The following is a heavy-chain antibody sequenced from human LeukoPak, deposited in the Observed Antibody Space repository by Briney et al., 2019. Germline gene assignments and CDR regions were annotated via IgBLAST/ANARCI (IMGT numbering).Heavy chain of an antibody. CDR2: IYSGGST. CDR3: ARDERVVGATLDY. J-gene: IGHJ4*02. D-gene: IGHD1-26*01. V-gene: IGHV3-53*05. Sequence: PGGSLRLSCAASGFTVSSNYMSWVRQAPGKGLEWVSVIYSGGSTYYADSVKGRFTISRDNSKNTLYLQMNSLRAEDTAVYYCARDERVVGATLDYWGQGTLVTVSS. CDR1: GFTVSSNY.